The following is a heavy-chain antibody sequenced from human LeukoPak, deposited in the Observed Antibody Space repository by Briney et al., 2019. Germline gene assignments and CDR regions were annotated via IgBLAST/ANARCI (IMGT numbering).Heavy chain of an antibody. CDR2: IYTSGST. D-gene: IGHD3-10*01. J-gene: IGHJ5*02. CDR1: GGSISSGSYY. CDR3: ARAGVLWFGEGNWFDP. V-gene: IGHV4-61*02. Sequence: PSETLSLTCTVSGGSISSGSYYWSWIRQPAGKGLEWIGRIYTSGSTNYNPSLKSRVTISVDTSKNQFSLKLSSVTAADTAVYYCARAGVLWFGEGNWFDPWGQGTLVTVSS.